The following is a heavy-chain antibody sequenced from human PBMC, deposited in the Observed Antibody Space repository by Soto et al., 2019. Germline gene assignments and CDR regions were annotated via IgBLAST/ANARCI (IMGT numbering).Heavy chain of an antibody. CDR2: IYSTGST. CDR3: ARGGYTITYSFDY. Sequence: QLQLQESGSGQVQPSQTLSLTCGVSGGSINSGGYAWSWIRQPPGKGLEWIGYIYSTGSTYSNPSLKSRVTISVDTSRNLSSRKLSSVTAADTAVYFCARGGYTITYSFDYWGQGSLITVSS. V-gene: IGHV4-30-2*01. CDR1: GGSINSGGYA. J-gene: IGHJ4*02. D-gene: IGHD2-15*01.